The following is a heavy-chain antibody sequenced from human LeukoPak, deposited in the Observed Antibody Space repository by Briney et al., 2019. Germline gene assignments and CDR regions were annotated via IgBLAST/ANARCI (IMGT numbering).Heavy chain of an antibody. CDR1: GYILTELS. Sequence: ASVKVSCKVSGYILTELSMHWVRLAPGKGLEWMGGFDPEDGETIYAQKFQGRVTMTENTSTDTAYMELSSLRSEDTAVYYCASNYDSSGYWWFDPWGQGTLVTVSS. CDR2: FDPEDGET. D-gene: IGHD3-22*01. J-gene: IGHJ5*02. V-gene: IGHV1-24*01. CDR3: ASNYDSSGYWWFDP.